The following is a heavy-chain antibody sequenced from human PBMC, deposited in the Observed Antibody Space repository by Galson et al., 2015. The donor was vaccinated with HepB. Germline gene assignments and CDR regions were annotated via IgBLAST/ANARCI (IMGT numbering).Heavy chain of an antibody. J-gene: IGHJ3*02. CDR3: AKDFDAGSGYEMDAFDI. D-gene: IGHD5-12*01. Sequence: SLRLSCAASGFTFSSYAMSWVRQAPGKGLEWVSAISGSGGSTYYADSVKGRFTISRDNSKNTLYLQMNSLRAEDTAVYYCAKDFDAGSGYEMDAFDIWGQGTMVTVSS. CDR1: GFTFSSYA. V-gene: IGHV3-23*01. CDR2: ISGSGGST.